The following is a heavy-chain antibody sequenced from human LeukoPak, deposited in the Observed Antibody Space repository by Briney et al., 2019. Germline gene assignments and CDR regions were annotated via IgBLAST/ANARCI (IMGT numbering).Heavy chain of an antibody. Sequence: SETLSLTCTVSGGSISSSSYYWGWIRQPPGKGLEWIGYIYHSGSTYYNPSLKSRVTISVDRSKNQFSLKLSSVTAADTAVYYCARDRGSHADYWGQGTLVTVST. CDR3: ARDRGSHADY. V-gene: IGHV4-39*07. CDR1: GGSISSSSYY. D-gene: IGHD3-10*01. CDR2: IYHSGST. J-gene: IGHJ4*02.